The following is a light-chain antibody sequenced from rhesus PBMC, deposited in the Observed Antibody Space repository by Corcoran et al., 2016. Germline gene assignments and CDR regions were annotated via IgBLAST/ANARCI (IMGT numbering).Light chain of an antibody. Sequence: ETVVTQSPATLSLSPGERATLSCRASQSIGTYLAWYQQKPGQAPRLLIYGASYRATGVPDRVSGRGSGTDLTLTISSLEAEDVGVYYCHQSSNSLTFGGGTKVDLK. V-gene: IGKV3-24*04. CDR3: HQSSNSLT. J-gene: IGKJ4*01. CDR2: GAS. CDR1: QSIGTY.